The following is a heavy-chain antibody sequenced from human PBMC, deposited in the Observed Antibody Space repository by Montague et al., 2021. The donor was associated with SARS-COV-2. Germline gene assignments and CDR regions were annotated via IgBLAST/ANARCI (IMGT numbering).Heavy chain of an antibody. CDR1: GFSLSTSGMC. V-gene: IGHV2-70*01. D-gene: IGHD5-18*01. Sequence: PALVKPTQALTLTCTFSGFSLSTSGMCVSWIRQPPGKALEWLAVIDWDGDKSYSTSLKTRLTISKDTSKNQVVLTMTNMDPVDTATYYCARMPDQVWLDYWGQGILVTVSS. CDR2: IDWDGDK. CDR3: ARMPDQVWLDY. J-gene: IGHJ4*02.